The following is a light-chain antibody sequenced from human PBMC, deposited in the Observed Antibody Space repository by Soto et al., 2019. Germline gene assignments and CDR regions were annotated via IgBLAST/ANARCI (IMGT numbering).Light chain of an antibody. CDR3: QQDYNLPHT. CDR1: QSVSSSY. Sequence: EIVMTQSPATLSLSPGERATLSCRASQSVSSSYLSWYQQKPGQAPRLLIYGASTRATGIPARFSGSGSGTDFTLTISSLQPEYFAVYYCQQDYNLPHTFGQGTKVEIK. V-gene: IGKV3D-7*01. J-gene: IGKJ1*01. CDR2: GAS.